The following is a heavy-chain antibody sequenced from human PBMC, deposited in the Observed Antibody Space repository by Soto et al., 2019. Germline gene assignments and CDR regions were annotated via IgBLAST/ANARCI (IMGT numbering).Heavy chain of an antibody. Sequence: ASVKVSCKASGYTFTGYYMHWVRQAPGQGLEWMGWINPNSGGTNYAQKFQGWVTMTRDTSISTAYMELSRLRSDDTAMYYCARDGTGDRRSFDYWGQGTLVTVSS. J-gene: IGHJ4*02. CDR1: GYTFTGYY. V-gene: IGHV1-2*04. CDR3: ARDGTGDRRSFDY. CDR2: INPNSGGT. D-gene: IGHD7-27*01.